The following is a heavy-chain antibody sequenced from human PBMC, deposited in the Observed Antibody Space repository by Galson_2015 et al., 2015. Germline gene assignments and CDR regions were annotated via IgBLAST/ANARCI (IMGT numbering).Heavy chain of an antibody. CDR3: STDHTVAIRGRYCRGGSCFNS. D-gene: IGHD2-15*01. V-gene: IGHV1-24*01. Sequence: SVKVSCKVSEYSLSELSMHWVRQGPEKRLEWIGGFDPEDGEVVYAQKFQGRVIMNEDTSTETAFMELKSLSSEDTAIYYCSTDHTVAIRGRYCRGGSCFNSWCQGTLVTVSS. CDR2: FDPEDGEV. CDR1: EYSLSELS. J-gene: IGHJ5*01.